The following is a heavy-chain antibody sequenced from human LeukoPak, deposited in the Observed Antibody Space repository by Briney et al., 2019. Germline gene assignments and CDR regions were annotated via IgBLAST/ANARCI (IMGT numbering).Heavy chain of an antibody. J-gene: IGHJ4*02. Sequence: PGGSLRLSCAASGFTFTDHGMSWVRQAPGKGLEWVSGINWNGGSTGYADSVRGRFTISRDNSKNTLYLQMNSLRAEDTAVYYCARDSWGVGYCSGGICYSFDYWGQGTLVTVSS. D-gene: IGHD2-15*01. CDR3: ARDSWGVGYCSGGICYSFDY. CDR2: INWNGGST. CDR1: GFTFTDHG. V-gene: IGHV3-20*04.